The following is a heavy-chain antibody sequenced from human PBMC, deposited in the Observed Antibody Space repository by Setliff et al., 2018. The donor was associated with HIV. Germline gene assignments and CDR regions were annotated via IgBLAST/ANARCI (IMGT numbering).Heavy chain of an antibody. Sequence: SETLSLTCTVSGDSISRRIYYWGWIRQPPGKGLEWIGNFYYSGSSHYNPSLKSRVTISVDTSKSQFSLKLISVSAADTAVYYCAKLLPAADMAREIDSWGQGTLVTVPQ. D-gene: IGHD2-2*01. CDR3: AKLLPAADMAREIDS. V-gene: IGHV4-39*01. CDR2: FYYSGSS. CDR1: GDSISRRIYY. J-gene: IGHJ4*02.